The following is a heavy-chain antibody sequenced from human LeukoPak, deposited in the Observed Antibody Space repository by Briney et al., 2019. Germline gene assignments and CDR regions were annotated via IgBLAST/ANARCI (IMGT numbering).Heavy chain of an antibody. CDR3: AREKSDYGDYVAWFDP. CDR1: GFTFSSYA. CDR2: ISYDGSNR. Sequence: GGSLRLSCAASGFTFSSYAMHWVRQAPGKGLEWVAVISYDGSNRYYADSVKGRFTISRDNSKNTLYLQMNSLRAEDTAVYYCAREKSDYGDYVAWFDPWGQGTLVTVSS. J-gene: IGHJ5*02. V-gene: IGHV3-30*01. D-gene: IGHD4-17*01.